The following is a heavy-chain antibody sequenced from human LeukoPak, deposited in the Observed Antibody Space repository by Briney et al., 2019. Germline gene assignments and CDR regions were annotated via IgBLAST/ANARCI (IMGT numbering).Heavy chain of an antibody. V-gene: IGHV1-46*01. D-gene: IGHD3-22*01. CDR2: INPSGGST. CDR1: GYTFTSYY. CDR3: ARGVHVRKYDSNENCFDP. J-gene: IGHJ5*02. Sequence: GASVKVSCKASGYTFTSYYMHWVRQAPGQGLEWMGIINPSGGSTSYAQKFQGRVTMTRDMSTSTVYMELSSLRSEDTAVFYCARGVHVRKYDSNENCFDPWGQGTLVTVSS.